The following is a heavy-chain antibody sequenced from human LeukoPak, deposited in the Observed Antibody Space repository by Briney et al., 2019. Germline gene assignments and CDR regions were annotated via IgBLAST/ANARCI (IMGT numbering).Heavy chain of an antibody. CDR1: GYTFTTYG. CDR2: IIPDNGNT. CDR3: ARDNTGYNYGMDV. D-gene: IGHD6-13*01. J-gene: IGHJ6*02. Sequence: ASVKVSCKASGYTFTTYGINWGRQAPGQGLEWMAWIIPDNGNTNYAQSLQGRVTVTTAPSTSTAYMELRSLRSADTAVYYCARDNTGYNYGMDVWGQRTTVTVSS. V-gene: IGHV1-18*04.